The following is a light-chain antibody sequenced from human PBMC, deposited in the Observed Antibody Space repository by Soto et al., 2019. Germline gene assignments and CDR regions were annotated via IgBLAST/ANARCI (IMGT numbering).Light chain of an antibody. CDR3: SSYTNINTSACV. V-gene: IGLV2-14*01. CDR2: EVT. J-gene: IGLJ1*01. Sequence: QPALTQPPSASGSPGQSVTISCTGTPSDVGGSNSVSWYQQQHPGKAPHLMIYEVTDRPSGVSTRFSGSKSGNTASLTISGLQAEDEAEYYCSSYTNINTSACVFGTGTKLTVL. CDR1: PSDVGGSNS.